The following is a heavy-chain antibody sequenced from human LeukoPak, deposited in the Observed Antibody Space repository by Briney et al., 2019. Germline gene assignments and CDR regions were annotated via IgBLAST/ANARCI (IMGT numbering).Heavy chain of an antibody. V-gene: IGHV3-30*02. D-gene: IGHD6-19*01. J-gene: IGHJ4*02. Sequence: GGSLRLSCAASGFIFSSHGMHWVRQAPGKGLEWVAFIRYDGSKKYYADSVKGRFTISRDNSKNTLYLQMNSLRAEDTAVYYCAKGHGYSSGWYKNWGQGTLVTVSS. CDR3: AKGHGYSSGWYKN. CDR1: GFIFSSHG. CDR2: IRYDGSKK.